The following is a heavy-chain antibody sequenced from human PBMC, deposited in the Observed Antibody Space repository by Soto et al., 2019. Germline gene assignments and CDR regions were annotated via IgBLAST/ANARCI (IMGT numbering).Heavy chain of an antibody. J-gene: IGHJ6*02. CDR1: GFNFEDYI. CDR3: MRENNYYYSAMDV. CDR2: IRSSVFGATA. V-gene: IGHV3-49*04. Sequence: GGSLRLSCRTSGFNFEDYIMTWVRQSPGKDLQWIAFIRSSVFGATAEYAASVRGRFVISRDDSESVVFLQMDSLRPEDSGVYYCMRENNYYYSAMDVWGPGTTVTVSS.